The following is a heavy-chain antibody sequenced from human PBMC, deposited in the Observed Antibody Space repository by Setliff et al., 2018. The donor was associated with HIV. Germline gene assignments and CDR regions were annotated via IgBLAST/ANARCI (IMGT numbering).Heavy chain of an antibody. CDR1: GGSFNDYY. D-gene: IGHD3-10*01. Sequence: PSETLSLTCAVYGGSFNDYYWTWIRQPPGKGLEWIGEIDHSGNIMYHASLKSRVTISKDTSKNRISLKLRSVTAADTAVYYCARGLNYYGSGSYLPLGYWGQGTLVTAPQ. CDR2: IDHSGNI. CDR3: ARGLNYYGSGSYLPLGY. V-gene: IGHV4-34*01. J-gene: IGHJ4*02.